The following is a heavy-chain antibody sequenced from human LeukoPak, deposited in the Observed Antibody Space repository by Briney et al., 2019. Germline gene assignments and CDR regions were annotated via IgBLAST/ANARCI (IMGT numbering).Heavy chain of an antibody. CDR2: ISWNSGSI. CDR1: GFTFDDYA. V-gene: IGHV3-9*01. D-gene: IGHD3-9*01. J-gene: IGHJ5*02. CDR3: AKDSNYDILTGSIRFDP. Sequence: PGGSLRLSCAASGFTFDDYAMHWVRQAPGKGLEWVSGISWNSGSIGYADSMKGRFTISRDNAKNSLYLQMNSLRAEDTALYYCAKDSNYDILTGSIRFDPWGQGTLVTVSS.